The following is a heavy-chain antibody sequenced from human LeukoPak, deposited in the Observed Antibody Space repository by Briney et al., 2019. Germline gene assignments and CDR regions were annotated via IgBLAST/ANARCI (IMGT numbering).Heavy chain of an antibody. CDR3: ARGGDYYDSSGYYYWFDP. Sequence: SETLSLTCTVSGGSISSYYWSWIRQPPGKGLEWIGYIYYSGSTNYNPSLKSRVTISVDTSRNQFSLKLSSVTAADTAVYYCARGGDYYDSSGYYYWFDPWGQGTLVTVSS. CDR2: IYYSGST. J-gene: IGHJ5*02. V-gene: IGHV4-59*01. CDR1: GGSISSYY. D-gene: IGHD3-22*01.